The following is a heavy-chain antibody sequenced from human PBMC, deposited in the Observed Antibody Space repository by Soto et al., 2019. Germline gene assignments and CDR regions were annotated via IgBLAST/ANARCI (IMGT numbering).Heavy chain of an antibody. CDR3: ARLAFPHDFWSGYYREYYYYYMDV. V-gene: IGHV4-39*01. Sequence: QLQLQESGPGLVKPSETLSLTCTVSGGSISSSSYYWGWIRQPPGKGLEWIGSIYYSGSTYYNPSLKSRVTISVDTSKNQFSLKLSSVTAADTAVYYCARLAFPHDFWSGYYREYYYYYMDVWGKGITVTVSS. CDR2: IYYSGST. J-gene: IGHJ6*03. CDR1: GGSISSSSYY. D-gene: IGHD3-3*01.